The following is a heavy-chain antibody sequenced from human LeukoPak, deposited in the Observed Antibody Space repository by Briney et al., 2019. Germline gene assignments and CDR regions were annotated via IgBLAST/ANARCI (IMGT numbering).Heavy chain of an antibody. J-gene: IGHJ3*02. CDR3: AKDLVFHAQLFGAFDI. CDR1: GLTFSRYA. D-gene: IGHD1-1*01. Sequence: GGSLRLSCAASGLTFSRYALTWVRQAPGKGLEWVSSISVSGGTTYYADSVKGRFAISRDNSENTLYLQMDRLRAEDTAVYYCAKDLVFHAQLFGAFDIWGQGTMVTVSS. CDR2: ISVSGGTT. V-gene: IGHV3-23*01.